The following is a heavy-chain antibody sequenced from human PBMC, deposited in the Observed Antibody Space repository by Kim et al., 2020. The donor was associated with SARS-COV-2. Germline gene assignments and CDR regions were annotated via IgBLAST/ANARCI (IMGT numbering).Heavy chain of an antibody. CDR1: GGSFSGYY. Sequence: SETLSLTCAVYGGSFSGYYWSWIRQPPGKGLKWIGDITHSGSTNSNPSLKIRVTISVYTSNNQFSLKLSPVTAADTAVYYCAREDTYHDASDIWGAGTMVSVSS. D-gene: IGHD2-2*01. J-gene: IGHJ3*02. CDR2: ITHSGST. V-gene: IGHV4-34*01. CDR3: AREDTYHDASDI.